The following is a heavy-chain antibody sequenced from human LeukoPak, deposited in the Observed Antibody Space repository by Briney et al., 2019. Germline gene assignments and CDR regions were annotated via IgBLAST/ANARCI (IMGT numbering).Heavy chain of an antibody. J-gene: IGHJ4*02. CDR2: IMKDGGDK. CDR3: VRDRDFYVFDV. V-gene: IGHV3-7*01. Sequence: PGGSLRLSCAASGFTFTNYWMPCVRQAPGKGLEWVANIMKDGGDKQYVDSVSGRFIIYRDNGKNSVYLQMNGLRAEDTAVYYCVRDRDFYVFDVWGQGTLVTVSS. CDR1: GFTFTNYW. D-gene: IGHD3-10*02.